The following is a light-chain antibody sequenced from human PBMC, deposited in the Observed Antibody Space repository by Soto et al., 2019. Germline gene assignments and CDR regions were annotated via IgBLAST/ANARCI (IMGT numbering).Light chain of an antibody. CDR3: QQYGSSWT. V-gene: IGKV3-20*01. CDR2: GAS. CDR1: QSVSSSY. J-gene: IGKJ1*01. Sequence: EIVLTQSPGTLSLSPGERATLSCRASQSVSSSYLAWYQQKPGQTPMLLIYGASSRATGIPDRFSGSGSGTDFPLTISRLEHEDFAVYYCQQYGSSWTFGQGTKVEIK.